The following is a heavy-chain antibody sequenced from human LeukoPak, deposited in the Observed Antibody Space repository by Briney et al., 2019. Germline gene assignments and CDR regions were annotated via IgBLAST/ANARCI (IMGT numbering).Heavy chain of an antibody. CDR1: GGSISSYY. CDR2: IYTSGST. J-gene: IGHJ4*02. Sequence: SETLSLTCTVSGGSISSYYWSWIRQPAGKGLEWIGRIYTSGSTNYNPSLKSRVTMSADTSKNQFSLKLSSVTAADTAVYYCARGGGVGKGIYYFDYWGQGTLVTVSS. V-gene: IGHV4-4*07. CDR3: ARGGGVGKGIYYFDY. D-gene: IGHD6-13*01.